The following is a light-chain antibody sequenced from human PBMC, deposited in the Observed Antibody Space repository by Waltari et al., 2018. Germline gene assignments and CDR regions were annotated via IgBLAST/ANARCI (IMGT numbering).Light chain of an antibody. J-gene: IGLJ1*01. V-gene: IGLV2-14*01. Sequence: QSALTQPASVSGSPGQSITISCTGTSSDIGGFNYVSWYQQHPGKAPKLMIYDVNKRPYGVSNRFPGSKSGDTASLTISGLQAEDEAVYYCSSYTSRSTSVFGTGTKVTVL. CDR1: SSDIGGFNY. CDR3: SSYTSRSTSV. CDR2: DVN.